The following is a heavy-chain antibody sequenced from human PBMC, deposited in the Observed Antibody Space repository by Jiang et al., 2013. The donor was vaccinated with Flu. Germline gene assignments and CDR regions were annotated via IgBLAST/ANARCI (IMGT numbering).Heavy chain of an antibody. D-gene: IGHD5-18*01. CDR2: ISSSGSTI. V-gene: IGHV3-48*03. J-gene: IGHJ4*02. Sequence: YISSSGSTIYYADSVKGRFTISRDNAKNSLYLQMNSLRAEDTAVYYCARVGRGYSYGYPSFFDYWGQGTLVTVSS. CDR3: ARVGRGYSYGYPSFFDY.